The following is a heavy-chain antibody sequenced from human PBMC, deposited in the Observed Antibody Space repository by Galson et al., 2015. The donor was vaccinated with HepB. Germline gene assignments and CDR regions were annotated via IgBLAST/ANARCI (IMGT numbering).Heavy chain of an antibody. D-gene: IGHD3-22*01. Sequence: SLRLSCAASGFTFSSYWMSWVRQAPGKGLEWVANIKQDGSEKYYVDSVKGRFTISRDNAKNSLYLQMNSLRAEDTAVYYCARVLEHYYDSSRAFDYWGQGTLVTVSS. CDR3: ARVLEHYYDSSRAFDY. CDR1: GFTFSSYW. V-gene: IGHV3-7*03. J-gene: IGHJ4*02. CDR2: IKQDGSEK.